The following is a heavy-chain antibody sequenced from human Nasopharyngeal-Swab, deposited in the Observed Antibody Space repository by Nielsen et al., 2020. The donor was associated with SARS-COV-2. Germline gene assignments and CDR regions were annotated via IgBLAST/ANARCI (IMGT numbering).Heavy chain of an antibody. CDR2: ISSSSSYI. V-gene: IGHV3-21*01. CDR1: GFTFSSYS. D-gene: IGHD2-15*01. Sequence: GESLKISCAASGFTFSSYSMNWVRQTPGKGLEWVSSISSSSSYIYYADSVKGRFTISRDNAKNSLYLQMNILRAEDTAVYYCAREGWYCSGGSCFLHYFDYWGQGTLVTVSS. CDR3: AREGWYCSGGSCFLHYFDY. J-gene: IGHJ4*02.